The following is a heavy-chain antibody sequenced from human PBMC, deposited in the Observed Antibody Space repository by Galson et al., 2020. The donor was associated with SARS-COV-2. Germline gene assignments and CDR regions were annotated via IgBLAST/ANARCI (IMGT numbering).Heavy chain of an antibody. Sequence: ASVKVSCAASGFTFSSYSMNWVRQAPGKGLEWVSSISSSSSYIYYADSVKGRFTISRDNAKNSLYLQMNSLRAEDTAVYYCARDYGSGWLLGDYWRQGTLVTVAS. CDR2: ISSSSSYI. V-gene: IGHV3-21*01. D-gene: IGHD6-19*01. J-gene: IGHJ4*02. CDR1: GFTFSSYS. CDR3: ARDYGSGWLLGDY.